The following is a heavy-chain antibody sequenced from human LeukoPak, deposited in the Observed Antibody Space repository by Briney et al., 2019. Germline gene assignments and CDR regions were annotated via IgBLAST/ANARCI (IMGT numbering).Heavy chain of an antibody. D-gene: IGHD2-2*01. CDR1: GFTFSSYA. V-gene: IGHV3-23*01. J-gene: IGHJ4*02. CDR3: AKDGVVVPAVYFDY. CDR2: ISGSGGST. Sequence: GGSLRLSCAASGFTFSSYAMSWVRQAPGKGQEWVSAISGSGGSTYYADSVKGRFTISRDNSKNTLYLQMNSLRAEDTAVYYSAKDGVVVPAVYFDYWGQGTLVTVSS.